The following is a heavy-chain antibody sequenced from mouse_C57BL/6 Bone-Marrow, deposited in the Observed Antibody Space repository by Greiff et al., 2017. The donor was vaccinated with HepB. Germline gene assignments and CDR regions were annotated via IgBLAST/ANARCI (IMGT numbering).Heavy chain of an antibody. V-gene: IGHV10-3*01. D-gene: IGHD1-1*01. CDR1: GFTFNTYA. Sequence: VQLQQSGGGLVQPKGSLKLSCAASGFTFNTYAMHWVRQAPGKGLEWVARIRSKSSNYATYYADSVKDRFTISRDDSQSMLYLQMNNLKTEDTAMYYCTFYYGSSYAYYYAMDYWGQGTSVTVSS. J-gene: IGHJ4*01. CDR2: IRSKSSNYAT. CDR3: TFYYGSSYAYYYAMDY.